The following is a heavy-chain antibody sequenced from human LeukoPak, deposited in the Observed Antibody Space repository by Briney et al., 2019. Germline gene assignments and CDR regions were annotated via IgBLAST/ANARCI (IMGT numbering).Heavy chain of an antibody. D-gene: IGHD2-2*01. CDR2: INADGSGT. J-gene: IGHJ5*02. CDR3: VRGALRDCSYTSCSRGNWFDP. Sequence: GGSLRLSCAASGFTFSSLWMHWVRQAPEKWLVGVAHINADGSGTYYAASVKGRFTNSRDNAKNTPSLQMHSLTAEDTAVYYCVRGALRDCSYTSCSRGNWFDPWGQGTLVTVSS. V-gene: IGHV3-74*01. CDR1: GFTFSSLW.